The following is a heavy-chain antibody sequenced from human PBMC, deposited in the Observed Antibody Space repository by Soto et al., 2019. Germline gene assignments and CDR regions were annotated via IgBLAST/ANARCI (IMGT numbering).Heavy chain of an antibody. Sequence: ASVKVSCKASGYTFTINYIHWVRQSPGQGPEWMGRVNPSNGDTNYAQKFQGRVTMTTDTSTSTVHMEVRSLRSDDTAVYYCAREGVAPYYYYGMDVWGQGTPVTVSS. D-gene: IGHD5-12*01. J-gene: IGHJ6*02. CDR2: VNPSNGDT. CDR3: AREGVAPYYYYGMDV. V-gene: IGHV1-2*02. CDR1: GYTFTINY.